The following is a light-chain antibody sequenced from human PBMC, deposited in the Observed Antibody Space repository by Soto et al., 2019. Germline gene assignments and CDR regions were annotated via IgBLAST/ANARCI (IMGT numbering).Light chain of an antibody. Sequence: SPGTLSLSPAERATLSCRASQSIGSSYLAWYQQKPGQAPRLLIYGASTRATGIPDRFSGSGSGTDFTLTINRVAPEDFAVYYCQQYVSLPITFGQGTRMEI. V-gene: IGKV3-20*01. CDR2: GAS. CDR3: QQYVSLPIT. CDR1: QSIGSSY. J-gene: IGKJ5*01.